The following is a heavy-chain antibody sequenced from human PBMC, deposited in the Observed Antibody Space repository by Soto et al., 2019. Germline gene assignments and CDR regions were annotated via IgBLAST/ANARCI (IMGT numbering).Heavy chain of an antibody. D-gene: IGHD6-19*01. CDR1: GGIFSSYA. Sequence: SVKVSCKASGGIFSSYAISWVRQAPGQGLEWMGGIIPIFGTANYAQKFQGRVTITADESTSTAYMELSSLRSEDTAVYYCARGTAVAGQYYYYYYGMDVWGQGTTVTVSS. J-gene: IGHJ6*02. CDR3: ARGTAVAGQYYYYYYGMDV. CDR2: IIPIFGTA. V-gene: IGHV1-69*13.